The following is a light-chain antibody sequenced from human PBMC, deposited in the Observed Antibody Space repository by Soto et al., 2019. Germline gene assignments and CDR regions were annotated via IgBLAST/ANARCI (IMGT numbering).Light chain of an antibody. Sequence: ELVLTQSPATLSLSPGARATLSGRASQSVSSYLAWYQQKPGQAPRLLIYDASNRATGIPARFSGSGSGTDFTLTISSLEPEDFAVYYCQQRSNWPPTFGQGTRLEI. V-gene: IGKV3-11*01. CDR2: DAS. J-gene: IGKJ5*01. CDR3: QQRSNWPPT. CDR1: QSVSSY.